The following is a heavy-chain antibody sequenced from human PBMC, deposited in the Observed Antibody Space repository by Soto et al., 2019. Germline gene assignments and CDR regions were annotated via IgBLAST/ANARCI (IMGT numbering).Heavy chain of an antibody. CDR2: IIPIFGTA. Sequence: SVKVSCKASGGTFSSYAISWVRQAPGQGLEWMGGIIPIFGTANYAQKFQGRVTITADKSTSTAYMELSSLRSEDTAVYYCARIERRCSGGSCYSAPWGQGTLVTVSS. CDR3: ARIERRCSGGSCYSAP. V-gene: IGHV1-69*06. CDR1: GGTFSSYA. D-gene: IGHD2-15*01. J-gene: IGHJ5*02.